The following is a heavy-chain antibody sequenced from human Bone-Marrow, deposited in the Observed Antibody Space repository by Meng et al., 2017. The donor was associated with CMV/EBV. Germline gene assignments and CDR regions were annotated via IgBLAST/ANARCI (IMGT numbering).Heavy chain of an antibody. Sequence: GYISSSSYYWGWIRQPPGKGLEWIGSIYYSGSTYYKPSLKSRVTISVDTSKNEFSLKVNSVTAADTAVYYCARTGIAVAADWYFDLWGRGTLVTVSS. CDR2: IYYSGST. CDR3: ARTGIAVAADWYFDL. J-gene: IGHJ2*01. D-gene: IGHD6-19*01. V-gene: IGHV4-39*01. CDR1: GYISSSSYY.